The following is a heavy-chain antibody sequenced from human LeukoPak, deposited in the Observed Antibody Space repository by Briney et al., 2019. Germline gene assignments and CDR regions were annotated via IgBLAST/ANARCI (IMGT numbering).Heavy chain of an antibody. D-gene: IGHD3-16*01. J-gene: IGHJ3*02. V-gene: IGHV1-2*02. CDR2: INPNSGDT. Sequence: ASVKVSCKASGYTFTGYYMHWVRQAPGQGLEWMGWINPNSGDTNYAQKFQGRVTMTRDTSISTAYMELSRLRSDDTAVYYCARGASGLIRAFDIWGQGTMVTVSS. CDR3: ARGASGLIRAFDI. CDR1: GYTFTGYY.